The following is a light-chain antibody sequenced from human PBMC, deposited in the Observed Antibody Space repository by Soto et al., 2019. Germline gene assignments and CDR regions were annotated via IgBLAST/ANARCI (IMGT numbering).Light chain of an antibody. J-gene: IGKJ1*01. V-gene: IGKV3-15*01. CDR2: GAS. CDR1: QSVNSN. CDR3: QQYKHWPPWT. Sequence: EIVMTQSPATLSVSPGERATLSCRASQSVNSNLAWYQHRPGQAPRLLIYGASTRATGIPARFSGSGSGTEFTLTISSLQSEDFAVYYCQQYKHWPPWTFGQGTRVEIK.